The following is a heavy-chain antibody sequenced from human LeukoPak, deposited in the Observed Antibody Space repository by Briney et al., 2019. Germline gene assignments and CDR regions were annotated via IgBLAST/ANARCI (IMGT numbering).Heavy chain of an antibody. J-gene: IGHJ6*02. CDR3: ASVYKYAMDV. Sequence: GASVKVSCKASGYTLTSYYLHWVRQAPGQGLEWMAIINPSGGSTSHAQKFQGRVTMTRDTSASTVYMELSSLRSVDTAVYYCASVYKYAMDVWGQGTTVTVSS. CDR1: GYTLTSYY. CDR2: INPSGGST. V-gene: IGHV1-46*01.